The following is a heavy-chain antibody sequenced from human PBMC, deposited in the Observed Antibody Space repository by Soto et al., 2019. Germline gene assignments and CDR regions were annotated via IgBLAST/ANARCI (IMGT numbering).Heavy chain of an antibody. V-gene: IGHV1-69*02. CDR1: GGTFSSYT. Sequence: QVQLVQSGAEVKKPGSSVKVSCKASGGTFSSYTISWVRQAPGQGLEWMGRIIPILGIANYAQKFQGRVTITADKSTSTAYMELSSLRSEDTAVYYCARAEGYSSGWYRGNFDYWGQGTLVTVSS. CDR2: IIPILGIA. J-gene: IGHJ4*02. D-gene: IGHD6-19*01. CDR3: ARAEGYSSGWYRGNFDY.